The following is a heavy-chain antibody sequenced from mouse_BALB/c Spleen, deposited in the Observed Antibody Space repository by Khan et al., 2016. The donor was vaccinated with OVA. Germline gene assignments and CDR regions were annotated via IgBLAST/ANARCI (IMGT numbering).Heavy chain of an antibody. CDR3: VRDGAYYMNDGWFAY. CDR1: GYTFTSYT. D-gene: IGHD2-14*01. CDR2: INPNNGYT. J-gene: IGHJ3*01. Sequence: VQLQESGAELARPGASVKMSCKASGYTFTSYTIHWIKLRPGQGLEWIGYINPNNGYTNYNQKFKDKATLTADKSSTTVYMQLSSLTSADSAVYNCVRDGAYYMNDGWFAYWGQGTLVTVSA. V-gene: IGHV1-4*01.